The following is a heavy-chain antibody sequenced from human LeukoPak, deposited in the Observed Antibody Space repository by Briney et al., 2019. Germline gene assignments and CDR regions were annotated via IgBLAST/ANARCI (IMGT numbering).Heavy chain of an antibody. CDR1: GGSISNYH. J-gene: IGHJ1*01. D-gene: IGHD1-14*01. Sequence: KPSETLSLTCTVSGGSISNYHWNWIRRTPGKGLEWIGYIYYRGSPNYNPSLKSRVTISVDTSKNQFSLNLNSVTAADTAVYYCTRANVPYHRPPGIEYFQRWGPGTLVTVSS. V-gene: IGHV4-59*01. CDR2: IYYRGSP. CDR3: TRANVPYHRPPGIEYFQR.